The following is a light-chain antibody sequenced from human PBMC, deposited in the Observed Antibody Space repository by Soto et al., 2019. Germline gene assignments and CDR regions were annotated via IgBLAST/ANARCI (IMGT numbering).Light chain of an antibody. Sequence: DIQMTQSPSTLSGSVGDRVTITCRASQTISSWLAWYQQKPGKAPKVLIFDASSLESGVPSRFRGSGSATEFTLTISSLKPDDFETYYCQQYSTYPWTFGQGTKVDIK. CDR2: DAS. J-gene: IGKJ1*01. CDR1: QTISSW. CDR3: QQYSTYPWT. V-gene: IGKV1-5*01.